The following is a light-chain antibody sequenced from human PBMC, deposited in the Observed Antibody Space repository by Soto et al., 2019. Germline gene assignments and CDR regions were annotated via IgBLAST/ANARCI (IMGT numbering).Light chain of an antibody. Sequence: QAVVTQPPSASGTPGQRVTISCSGSSSNIGSNTVNWHQQLPGTAPKLLIYSNNQRPSGVPDRFSGSKSGTSASLAISGLQSEDEADYYCAAWDDSLNALFGGGTKLTVL. CDR3: AAWDDSLNAL. CDR2: SNN. CDR1: SSNIGSNT. V-gene: IGLV1-44*01. J-gene: IGLJ2*01.